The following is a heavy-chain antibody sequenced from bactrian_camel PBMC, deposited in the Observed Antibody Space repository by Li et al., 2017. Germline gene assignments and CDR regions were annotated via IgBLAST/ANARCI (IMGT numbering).Heavy chain of an antibody. CDR2: IAQDGRT. Sequence: VQLVESGGGPVQAGGSLRLSCAASGSFTGYYCMAWFRQTPENEREGVASIAQDGRTTYADDQKGRFTISKDNAKDTLYLQMHNLKPEDTGVYFCAAGWGHCDLQADFRAWGQGTQVTVS. CDR1: GSFTGYYC. V-gene: IGHV3S63*01. D-gene: IGHD3*01. J-gene: IGHJ6*01. CDR3: AAGWGHCDLQADFRA.